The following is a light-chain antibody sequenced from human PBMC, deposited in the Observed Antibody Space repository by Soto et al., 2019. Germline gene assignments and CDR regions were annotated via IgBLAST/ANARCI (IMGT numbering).Light chain of an antibody. J-gene: IGKJ1*01. CDR3: QRYGSSPT. Sequence: EILLTQSPGTLSLSPGERATLSCRASQTISSDYLACYQQKPGQAPRLLIFGAATRAADIPDRFSGSGSGTDFTLTISRLEPEDFAVYYCQRYGSSPTFGQGTKVDIK. V-gene: IGKV3-20*01. CDR2: GAA. CDR1: QTISSDY.